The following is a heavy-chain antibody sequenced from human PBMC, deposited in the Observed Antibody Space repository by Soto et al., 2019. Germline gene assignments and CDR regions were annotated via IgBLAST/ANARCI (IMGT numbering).Heavy chain of an antibody. Sequence: XESLQLSCAASGFPFSSTDMTWVRQAPGKGLEWVSTIDGSGGTTYYADSVKGRFTISRDNSINTVFLQMNSLRADDTALYFCAKNSGWFNTWGQGALVTVS. CDR1: GFPFSSTD. D-gene: IGHD3-10*01. V-gene: IGHV3-23*01. J-gene: IGHJ5*02. CDR3: AKNSGWFNT. CDR2: IDGSGGTT.